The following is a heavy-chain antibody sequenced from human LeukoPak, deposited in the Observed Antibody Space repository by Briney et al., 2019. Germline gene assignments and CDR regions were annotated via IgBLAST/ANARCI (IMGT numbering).Heavy chain of an antibody. CDR1: GGTFISYA. CDR3: ARDYYGSGSYSH. Sequence: SVKVSCKASGGTFISYAISWVRQAPGQGLEWMGRIIPILGIANYAQKFQGRVTITADKYTSTAYMELSSLRSEDTAVYYCARDYYGSGSYSHWGQGTLVTVSS. J-gene: IGHJ4*02. CDR2: IIPILGIA. V-gene: IGHV1-69*04. D-gene: IGHD3-10*01.